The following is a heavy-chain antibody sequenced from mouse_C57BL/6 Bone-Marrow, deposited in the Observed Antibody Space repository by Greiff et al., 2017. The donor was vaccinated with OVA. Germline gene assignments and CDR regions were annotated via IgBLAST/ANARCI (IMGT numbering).Heavy chain of an antibody. D-gene: IGHD1-1*01. CDR2: IDPSDSYT. CDR1: GYTFTSYW. Sequence: QVQLQQPGAELVKPGASVKLSCKASGYTFTSYWMQWVKQRPGQGLEWIGEIDPSDSYTNYNQKFKGKATLTVDTSSSTAYMQLSSLTCEDSAVYYCARHYGSSYGWYFDVWGTGTTVTVSS. CDR3: ARHYGSSYGWYFDV. J-gene: IGHJ1*03. V-gene: IGHV1-50*01.